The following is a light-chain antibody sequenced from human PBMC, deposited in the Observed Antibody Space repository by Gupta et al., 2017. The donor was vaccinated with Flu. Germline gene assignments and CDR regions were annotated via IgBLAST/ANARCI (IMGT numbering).Light chain of an antibody. V-gene: IGLV3-21*02. CDR2: DDS. J-gene: IGLJ1*01. Sequence: SYVLTKLPSVLVAPGQTARITCGGNNNGSKSVHWYQQKPGQAPVLVVYDDSDRPSGIPERFSGANSGNTATLTISRVEAGDEADYYCQVWDSSSDHYVFGTGTKVTVL. CDR1: NNGSKS. CDR3: QVWDSSSDHYV.